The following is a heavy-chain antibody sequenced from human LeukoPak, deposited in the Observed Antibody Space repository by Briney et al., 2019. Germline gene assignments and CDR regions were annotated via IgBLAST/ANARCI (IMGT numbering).Heavy chain of an antibody. V-gene: IGHV4-59*01. J-gene: IGHJ5*01. CDR1: GGSISGYY. D-gene: IGHD3-10*01. CDR2: IYYSGST. Sequence: SETLSLTCTVSGGSISGYYWSWIRQPPGKGLEWIGYIYYSGSTNYDPSLKSRVTISVDTSKNQFSLKLSSVTAADTAVYYCARGDYSASRSFDYWGHGTLVTVSS. CDR3: ARGDYSASRSFDY.